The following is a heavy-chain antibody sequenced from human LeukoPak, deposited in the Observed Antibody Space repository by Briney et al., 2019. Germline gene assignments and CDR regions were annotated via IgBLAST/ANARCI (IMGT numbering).Heavy chain of an antibody. CDR3: ARDEGYYGSGSYSVWFDP. J-gene: IGHJ5*02. CDR2: IIPILGIA. Sequence: SVKVSCKASGGTFSSYAISWVRQAPGQGLEWMGRIIPILGIANYAQKFQGRVTITADKSTSTAYTELSSLRSEDTAVYYCARDEGYYGSGSYSVWFDPWGQGTLVTVSS. V-gene: IGHV1-69*04. D-gene: IGHD3-10*01. CDR1: GGTFSSYA.